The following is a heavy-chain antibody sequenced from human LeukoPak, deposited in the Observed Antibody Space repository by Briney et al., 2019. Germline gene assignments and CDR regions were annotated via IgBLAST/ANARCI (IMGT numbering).Heavy chain of an antibody. D-gene: IGHD3-22*01. CDR3: ARGGSGKSTYYYDSSGPEPLDY. J-gene: IGHJ4*02. CDR1: GFTFSSYW. Sequence: PGGSLRLSCAASGFTFSSYWMSWVRQAPGKGLEWVANIKQDGSEKYYVDSVKGRFTISRDNAKNSLYLQMNSLRAEDTAVYYCARGGSGKSTYYYDSSGPEPLDYWGQGTLVTVSS. CDR2: IKQDGSEK. V-gene: IGHV3-7*01.